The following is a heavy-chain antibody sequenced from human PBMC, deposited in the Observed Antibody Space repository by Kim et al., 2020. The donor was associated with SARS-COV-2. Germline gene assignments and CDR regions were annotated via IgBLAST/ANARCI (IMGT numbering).Heavy chain of an antibody. CDR1: GFTFSSYW. V-gene: IGHV3-74*01. Sequence: GGSLRLSCAAPGFTFSSYWMHWVRQAPGKGLVWVSRINSDGSSTSYADSVKGRFTISRDNAKNTLYLQMNSLRAEDTAVYYCASRYYYDSSGYTYWGQGTLVTVSP. J-gene: IGHJ4*02. CDR3: ASRYYYDSSGYTY. D-gene: IGHD3-22*01. CDR2: INSDGSST.